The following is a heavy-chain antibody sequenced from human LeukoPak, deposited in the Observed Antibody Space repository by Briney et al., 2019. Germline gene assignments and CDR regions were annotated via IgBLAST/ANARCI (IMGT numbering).Heavy chain of an antibody. V-gene: IGHV1-18*01. CDR3: ARDLGLLLRGDAFDI. CDR1: GYTFTSYG. Sequence: ASVKVSCKASGYTFTSYGISWVRQAPGQGLEWMGWISAYNGNTNYAQKLQGRVTMTTDTSTSTAYMELRSLRSDDTAVYYCARDLGLLLRGDAFDIWGQGTMVTVSS. J-gene: IGHJ3*02. CDR2: ISAYNGNT. D-gene: IGHD3-22*01.